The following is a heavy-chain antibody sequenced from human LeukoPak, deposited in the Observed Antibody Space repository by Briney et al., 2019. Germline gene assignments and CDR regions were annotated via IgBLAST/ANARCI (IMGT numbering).Heavy chain of an antibody. V-gene: IGHV4-30-4*07. CDR1: GGSISSGTYS. J-gene: IGHJ3*02. Sequence: SETLSLTCAVSGGSISSGTYSWSWIRQPPGKGLEWIGYIYYSGTTYYNPSLKSRVTISVDTSKNQFSLKLSSVTAADTAVYYCARAPSIAARLHAFDIWGQGTMVTVSS. CDR2: IYYSGTT. D-gene: IGHD6-6*01. CDR3: ARAPSIAARLHAFDI.